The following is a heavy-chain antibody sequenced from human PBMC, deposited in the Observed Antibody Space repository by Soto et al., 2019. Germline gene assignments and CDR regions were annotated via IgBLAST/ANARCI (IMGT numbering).Heavy chain of an antibody. Sequence: GGSLRLSCAASGFTFRTYSMNWVRQAPGKGLEWVSSISDTSGYIYYADSVKGRFTISRDNAKNSLYLQMNSLRAEDTAVYYCARDSPSARIAAAGTDAWGQGTLVTVSS. J-gene: IGHJ5*02. V-gene: IGHV3-21*01. CDR3: ARDSPSARIAAAGTDA. D-gene: IGHD6-13*01. CDR1: GFTFRTYS. CDR2: ISDTSGYI.